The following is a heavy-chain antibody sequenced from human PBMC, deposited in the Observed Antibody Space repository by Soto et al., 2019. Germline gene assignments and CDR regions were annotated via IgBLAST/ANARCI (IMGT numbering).Heavy chain of an antibody. CDR1: GGTFSSYA. CDR2: IIPIFGTA. V-gene: IGHV1-69*06. Sequence: RASVKVSCKASGGTFSSYAISWVRQAPGQGLEWMGGIIPIFGTANYAQKFQGRVTITADKSTSTAYMELSSLRSEDTAVYYCARRVLRFLDHYYYYGMDVWGQGTTVTVSS. CDR3: ARRVLRFLDHYYYYGMDV. D-gene: IGHD3-3*01. J-gene: IGHJ6*02.